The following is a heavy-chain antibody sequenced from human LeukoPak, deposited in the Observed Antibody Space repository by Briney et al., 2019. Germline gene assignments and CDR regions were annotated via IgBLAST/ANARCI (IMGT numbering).Heavy chain of an antibody. CDR2: SYYSGST. V-gene: IGHV4-31*03. Sequence: SQTLSLTCSVSGGSITSGRYYWTWIRQYPEKGLEWIGYSYYSGSTHFKPSLKSRATISLNKSKNQFSLNLTSATAADTAVYYCARATYDLLTGYYLDSWGQGTLVIVSS. CDR1: GGSITSGRYY. J-gene: IGHJ4*02. D-gene: IGHD3-9*01. CDR3: ARATYDLLTGYYLDS.